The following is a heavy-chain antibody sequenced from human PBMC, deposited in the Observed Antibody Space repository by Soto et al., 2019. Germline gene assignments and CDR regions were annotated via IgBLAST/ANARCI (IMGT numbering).Heavy chain of an antibody. CDR3: ARTYSSSWFHAFDI. CDR1: GGSISSSSYY. V-gene: IGHV4-39*01. Sequence: PSETLSLTCTVSGGSISSSSYYWGWIRQPPGKGLEWIGSIYYSGSTYYNPSLKSRVTISVDTSKNQFSLKLSSVTAADTAVYYCARTYSSSWFHAFDIWGQGTMVTVSS. D-gene: IGHD6-13*01. CDR2: IYYSGST. J-gene: IGHJ3*02.